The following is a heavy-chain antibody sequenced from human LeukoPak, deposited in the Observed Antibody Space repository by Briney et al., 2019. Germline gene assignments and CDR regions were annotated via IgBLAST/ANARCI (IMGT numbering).Heavy chain of an antibody. CDR3: ARAYTSWSFDY. J-gene: IGHJ4*02. V-gene: IGHV4-59*01. CDR2: IYYSGNT. CDR1: GGSISTYY. Sequence: SETLSLTCSVSGGSISTYYWSWIRQPPGKGLEWIGFIYYSGNTNYNPSLKSRVTISVDTSKNQFSLKLSSVTAADTAVYYCARAYTSWSFDYWGQGTLVTVSS. D-gene: IGHD2-2*02.